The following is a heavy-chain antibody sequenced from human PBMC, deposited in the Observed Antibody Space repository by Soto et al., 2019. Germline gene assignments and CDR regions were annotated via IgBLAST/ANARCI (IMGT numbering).Heavy chain of an antibody. V-gene: IGHV3-48*02. D-gene: IGHD1-26*01. Sequence: PGGSLRLSCAASGFTFSSYSMNWVRQAPGKGLEWVSYISSSSSTIYYADSVKGRFTISRDNAKNSLYLQMNSLRDEDTAVYYCARDSLITCESYICYYYGMDVWGQGTTVTVS. CDR3: ARDSLITCESYICYYYGMDV. CDR1: GFTFSSYS. J-gene: IGHJ6*02. CDR2: ISSSSSTI.